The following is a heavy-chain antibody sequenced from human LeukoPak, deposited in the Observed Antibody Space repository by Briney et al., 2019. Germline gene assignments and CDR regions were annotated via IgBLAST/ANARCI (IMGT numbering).Heavy chain of an antibody. CDR1: GGSISSYY. D-gene: IGHD3-10*01. J-gene: IGHJ5*02. CDR3: TTLKLGTMVRGDRNWFDP. V-gene: IGHV4-59*01. Sequence: SETLSLTCTVSGGSISSYYWSWIRQPPGKGLEWIGYIYYSGSTNYNPSLKSRVTISVDTSKNQFSLKLSSVAAADTAVYYCTTLKLGTMVRGDRNWFDPWGQGTLVTVS. CDR2: IYYSGST.